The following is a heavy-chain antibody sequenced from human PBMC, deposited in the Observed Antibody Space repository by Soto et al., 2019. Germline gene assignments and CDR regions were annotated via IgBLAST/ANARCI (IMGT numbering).Heavy chain of an antibody. D-gene: IGHD6-19*01. CDR3: VRDQSGAGPTTLFDP. V-gene: IGHV3-74*01. Sequence: PGGSLRLSCVASGVERRKYWRHWVRQLPGKGLVWISRINDEGSSTIYADSVKGRFTVSRDNAKNTVYLQMNSLRAEDTAVYYGVRDQSGAGPTTLFDPWGQGSLVTVSS. CDR2: INDEGSST. J-gene: IGHJ5*02. CDR1: GVERRKYW.